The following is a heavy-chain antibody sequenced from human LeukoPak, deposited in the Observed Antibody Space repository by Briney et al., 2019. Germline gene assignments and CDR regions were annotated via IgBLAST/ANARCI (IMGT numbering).Heavy chain of an antibody. D-gene: IGHD6-6*01. V-gene: IGHV3-23*01. CDR1: GFTFSNYA. Sequence: GGSLRLSCAASGFTFSNYAMNWVRQAPGKGLEWVSGISGGDGTSFYADSVKGRFTISRDNSKNTLYLQMNSLRAEDTAVYYCAKAGSLDIAARQNYWGQGTLVTVSS. J-gene: IGHJ4*02. CDR3: AKAGSLDIAARQNY. CDR2: ISGGDGTS.